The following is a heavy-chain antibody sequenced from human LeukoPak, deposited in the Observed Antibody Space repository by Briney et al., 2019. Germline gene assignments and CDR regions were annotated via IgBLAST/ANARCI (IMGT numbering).Heavy chain of an antibody. V-gene: IGHV3-23*01. J-gene: IGHJ4*02. CDR2: ISGSGGST. CDR3: ANSYGDQYYFDY. Sequence: GSLRLSCAASGFTFSSYAMSWVRQAPGKGLEWVSAISGSGGSTYYADSVKGRFTISRDNSKNTLYLQMNSLRAEDTAVYYCANSYGDQYYFDYWGQGTLVTVSS. CDR1: GFTFSSYA. D-gene: IGHD4-17*01.